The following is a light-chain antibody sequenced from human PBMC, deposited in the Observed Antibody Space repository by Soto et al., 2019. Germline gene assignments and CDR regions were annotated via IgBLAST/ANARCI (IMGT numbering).Light chain of an antibody. J-gene: IGKJ3*01. V-gene: IGKV3-11*01. Sequence: EIVLTQSPATLSLSPGERATLSCRASQSVSSYLAWYQQKPGQAPRLLIYDASNRATGIPARFTCSGSGTDFTLTISSLEPEDFAVYYCQHRSNWPLTFGPGTKVDIK. CDR2: DAS. CDR1: QSVSSY. CDR3: QHRSNWPLT.